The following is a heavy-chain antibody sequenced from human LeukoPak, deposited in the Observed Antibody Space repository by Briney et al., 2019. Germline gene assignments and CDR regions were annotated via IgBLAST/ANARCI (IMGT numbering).Heavy chain of an antibody. CDR2: IKQDGSEK. V-gene: IGHV3-7*01. D-gene: IGHD2-15*01. CDR1: GFTFTTYW. Sequence: PGGSLRLSCAASGFTFTTYWMSWVRQAPGKGLEWVANIKQDGSEKYYVDSVKGRFTISRDNAKNSLYLQMNSLRAEDTAMYYCARGRWYCSGGSCFTDAFDIRGQGTMVTVSS. J-gene: IGHJ3*02. CDR3: ARGRWYCSGGSCFTDAFDI.